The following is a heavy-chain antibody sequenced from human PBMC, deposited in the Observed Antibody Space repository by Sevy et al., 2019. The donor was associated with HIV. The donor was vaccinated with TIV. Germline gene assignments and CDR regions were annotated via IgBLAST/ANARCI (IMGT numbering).Heavy chain of an antibody. CDR3: AKDTDSGSYLNDAFDI. CDR2: LNGSGGRT. D-gene: IGHD1-26*01. Sequence: GGSLRLSCAASGFTFSSFAMSWVRQTPGKGLEWVSGLNGSGGRTYYPDSVKGRFTISRDNSKNTLYLQMNSLRAEDTAVYYCAKDTDSGSYLNDAFDIWGQGQWSPSPQ. V-gene: IGHV3-23*01. CDR1: GFTFSSFA. J-gene: IGHJ3*02.